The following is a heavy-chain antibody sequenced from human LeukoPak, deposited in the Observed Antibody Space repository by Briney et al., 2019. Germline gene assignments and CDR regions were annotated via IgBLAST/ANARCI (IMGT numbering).Heavy chain of an antibody. Sequence: GGSLRLSCAASGFTFSSYAMHWVRQAPGKGLEWVAVISYDGSNKYYADSVKGRFTISRDNSKNTLYLQMNSLRAEDTAVYYCVAGADYYGSGGLNDYWGQGTLVTVSS. CDR2: ISYDGSNK. J-gene: IGHJ4*02. D-gene: IGHD3-10*01. CDR1: GFTFSSYA. V-gene: IGHV3-30*04. CDR3: VAGADYYGSGGLNDY.